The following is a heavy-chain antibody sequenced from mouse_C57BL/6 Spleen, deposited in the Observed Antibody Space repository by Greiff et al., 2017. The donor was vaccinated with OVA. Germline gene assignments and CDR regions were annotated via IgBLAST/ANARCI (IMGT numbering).Heavy chain of an antibody. CDR3: ARKPNWDGDWFAY. CDR1: GFSLTSYG. CDR2: IWSGGST. Sequence: VQLQQSGPGLVQPSQSLSITCTVSGFSLTSYGVHWVRQSPGKGLEWLGVIWSGGSTDSNAAFISRLSISKDNSKSQVFFKMNSLQADDTAIYYCARKPNWDGDWFAYWGQGTLVTVSA. J-gene: IGHJ3*01. D-gene: IGHD4-1*01. V-gene: IGHV2-2*01.